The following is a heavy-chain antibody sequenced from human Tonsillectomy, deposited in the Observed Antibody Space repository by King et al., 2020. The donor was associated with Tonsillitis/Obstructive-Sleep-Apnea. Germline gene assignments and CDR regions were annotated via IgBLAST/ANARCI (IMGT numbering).Heavy chain of an antibody. V-gene: IGHV3-23*04. J-gene: IGHJ3*02. CDR2: ISGSGGST. CDR1: GFTFSSYA. CDR3: AKDPPRGGVTGGRAFEI. Sequence: VQLVESGGGLVQPGGSLRPSCAASGFTFSSYAMSWVRQALGKGLEWVSGISGSGGSTYYADPVKGRVTIARDKSKTTLYLKMNNLRAEDTAVYYCAKDPPRGGVTGGRAFEIWGQGTMVTVSS. D-gene: IGHD3-16*01.